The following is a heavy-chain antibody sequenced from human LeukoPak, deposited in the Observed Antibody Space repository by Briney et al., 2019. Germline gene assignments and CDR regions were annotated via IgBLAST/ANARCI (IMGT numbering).Heavy chain of an antibody. CDR2: ISGSGGST. CDR3: ARGAALGYCSGGSCYWDAFDI. V-gene: IGHV3-23*01. J-gene: IGHJ3*02. CDR1: GFTFSSYA. D-gene: IGHD2-15*01. Sequence: GGSLRLSCAASGFTFSSYAMSWVRQAPGKGLEWVSAISGSGGSTYYADSVKGRFTISRDNAKNTLYLQMNSLRAEDTAVYYCARGAALGYCSGGSCYWDAFDIWGQGTMVTVSS.